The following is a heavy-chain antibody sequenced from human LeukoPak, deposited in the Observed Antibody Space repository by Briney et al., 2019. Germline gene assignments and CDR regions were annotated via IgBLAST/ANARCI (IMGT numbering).Heavy chain of an antibody. Sequence: GGSLRLSCAASGFTFDDYAMHWVRQAPGKGLEWVSGITWNSGSTGYADSVKGRFTISRDNAKNSLYLQMNSLRAEDTAVYYCAKDITYYYDSSGHDWGQGTLVTVSS. V-gene: IGHV3-9*01. CDR2: ITWNSGST. CDR3: AKDITYYYDSSGHD. J-gene: IGHJ4*02. CDR1: GFTFDDYA. D-gene: IGHD3-22*01.